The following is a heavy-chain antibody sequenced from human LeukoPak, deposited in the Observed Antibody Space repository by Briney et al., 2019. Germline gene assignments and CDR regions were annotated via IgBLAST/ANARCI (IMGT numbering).Heavy chain of an antibody. CDR2: ISGSGGST. J-gene: IGHJ6*02. CDR1: GFTFSSYA. D-gene: IGHD3-3*01. Sequence: PGGSLRLSCAASGFTFSSYAMSWVRQAPGKGLEWVSAISGSGGSTYYADPVKGRFTISRDNSKNTLYLQMNSLRAEDTAVYYCAKGPFTIFGVVSDEYYGMDVWGQGTTVTVSS. V-gene: IGHV3-23*01. CDR3: AKGPFTIFGVVSDEYYGMDV.